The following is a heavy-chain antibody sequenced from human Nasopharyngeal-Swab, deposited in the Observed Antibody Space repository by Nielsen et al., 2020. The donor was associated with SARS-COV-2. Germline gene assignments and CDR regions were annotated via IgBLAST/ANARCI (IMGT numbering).Heavy chain of an antibody. V-gene: IGHV4-39*01. CDR3: ASPHNWGDAFDI. CDR2: IYYSGST. Sequence: SETLSLTCTVSGGSISSSSYYWGWIRQPPGKGLEWIGSIYYSGSTYYNPSLKSRVTISVDTSKNQFSLKLSSVTAADTAVYYCASPHNWGDAFDIWGQGTMVTVSS. D-gene: IGHD7-27*01. CDR1: GGSISSSSYY. J-gene: IGHJ3*02.